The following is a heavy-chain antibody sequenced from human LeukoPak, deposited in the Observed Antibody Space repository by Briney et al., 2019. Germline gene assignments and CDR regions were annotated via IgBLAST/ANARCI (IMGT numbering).Heavy chain of an antibody. CDR3: ARRVVVWAQGIAAAGIEY. CDR2: INHSGST. J-gene: IGHJ4*02. V-gene: IGHV4-34*01. D-gene: IGHD6-13*01. Sequence: SSETLSLTCAVYGGSFSGYYWSWLRQPPGKGLEWIGEINHSGSTNYNPSLKSRVTISVDTSKNQFSLKLSSVTAADTAVYYCARRVVVWAQGIAAAGIEYWGQGTLVTVSS. CDR1: GGSFSGYY.